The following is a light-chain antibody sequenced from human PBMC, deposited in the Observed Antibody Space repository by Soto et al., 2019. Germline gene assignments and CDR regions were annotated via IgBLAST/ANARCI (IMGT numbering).Light chain of an antibody. Sequence: EIAMTQSPATLSVSPGERATLSCRASQSISTELAWYQQIPGQPPRLLIYSASTRATGVPARFTGSGSGSEFHLTISGLQSEDFAIYYCQQGHNWPLTFGQGTRLEI. V-gene: IGKV3-15*01. CDR1: QSISTE. CDR2: SAS. J-gene: IGKJ2*01. CDR3: QQGHNWPLT.